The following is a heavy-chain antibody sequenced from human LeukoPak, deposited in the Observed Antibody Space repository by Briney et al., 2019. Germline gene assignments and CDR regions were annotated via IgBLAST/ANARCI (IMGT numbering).Heavy chain of an antibody. CDR2: ISAYDGNT. Sequence: ASVKVSCKASGLTFSNYGITWVRQAPGQGLEWVGWISAYDGNTNYAQKFQGRVAMTTDTSTSTAHMELRSLRYDDTAVYYCARNGRFAAYEPDYWGQGTLVTVSS. CDR1: GLTFSNYG. V-gene: IGHV1-18*01. J-gene: IGHJ4*02. CDR3: ARNGRFAAYEPDY. D-gene: IGHD1-26*01.